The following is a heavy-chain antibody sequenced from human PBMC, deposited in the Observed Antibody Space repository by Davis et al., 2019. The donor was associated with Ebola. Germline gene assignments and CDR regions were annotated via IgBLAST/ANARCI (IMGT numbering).Heavy chain of an antibody. D-gene: IGHD3/OR15-3a*01. J-gene: IGHJ6*03. CDR1: GLIFNNYW. Sequence: GGSLRLSCAASGLIFNNYWMSWIRQAPGKGPEWVAIIKEDGGEKYYVDSVKGRFTISRDNAKNSLFLEMNSLRAEDTAFYYCASGDGRGRSYDMDDWGQGTTVTVSS. V-gene: IGHV3-7*03. CDR2: IKEDGGEK. CDR3: ASGDGRGRSYDMDD.